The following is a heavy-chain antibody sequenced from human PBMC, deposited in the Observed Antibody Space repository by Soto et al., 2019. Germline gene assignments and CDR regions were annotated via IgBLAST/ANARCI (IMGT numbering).Heavy chain of an antibody. J-gene: IGHJ3*02. CDR1: GGSISNSY. CDR3: ARPSKEWLANDAFDI. Sequence: QVQLQESGPGLVKSSETLSLTCTVSGGSISNSYWSWIRQPPGKGLEWIRFIFRTGSTNYNPSVKSRVTISVDTSKNQFSLDLRSVTAADTAVYYCARPSKEWLANDAFDIWGQGTMVTVSS. D-gene: IGHD6-19*01. CDR2: IFRTGST. V-gene: IGHV4-59*08.